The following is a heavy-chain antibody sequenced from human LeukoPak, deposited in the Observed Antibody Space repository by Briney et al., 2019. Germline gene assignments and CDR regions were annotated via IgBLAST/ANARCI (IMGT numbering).Heavy chain of an antibody. CDR2: IKHDGSEK. J-gene: IGHJ6*01. Sequence: PGGSLTLSCVVSGFNFSNYWKNWVRQAPGKGQGCVANIKHDGSEKYYVDSLKGRFSICRVNAKKSLYLKMNSLRAEDTAVYDCAGALSHCLDEWG. V-gene: IGHV3-7*01. CDR1: GFNFSNYW. CDR3: AGALSHCLDE. D-gene: IGHD3-16*01.